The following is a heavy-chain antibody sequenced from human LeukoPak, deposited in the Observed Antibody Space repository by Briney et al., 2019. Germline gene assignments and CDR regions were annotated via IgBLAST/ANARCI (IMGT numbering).Heavy chain of an antibody. J-gene: IGHJ6*02. Sequence: SQTLSLTCTVSGGSISSGGYYWSWIRQHPGKGLEWIGYIYYSGSTYYNPSLKSRVTISVDTSKNQSSLKLSSVTAADTAVYYCARAPGDSYYYYGMDVWGQGTTVTVSS. D-gene: IGHD3-10*01. CDR1: GGSISSGGYY. CDR3: ARAPGDSYYYYGMDV. CDR2: IYYSGST. V-gene: IGHV4-31*03.